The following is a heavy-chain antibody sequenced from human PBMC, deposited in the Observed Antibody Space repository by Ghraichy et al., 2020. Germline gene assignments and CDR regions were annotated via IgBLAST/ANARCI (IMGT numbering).Heavy chain of an antibody. V-gene: IGHV3-23*01. CDR2: IGASGGST. D-gene: IGHD4-17*01. Sequence: GGSLRLSCAASGFTFTDYAMSWVRQAAGKGLEWVSAIGASGGSTYYADSVKGRFTISRDNSKNTLYLQMNSLRAEDTAKFYCARYTTATTMRPRYGMDVWGQGTTVTVSS. CDR1: GFTFTDYA. J-gene: IGHJ6*02. CDR3: ARYTTATTMRPRYGMDV.